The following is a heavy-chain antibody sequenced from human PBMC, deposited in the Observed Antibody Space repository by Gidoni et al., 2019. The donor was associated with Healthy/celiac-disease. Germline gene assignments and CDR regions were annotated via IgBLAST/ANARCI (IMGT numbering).Heavy chain of an antibody. J-gene: IGHJ6*02. CDR3: ARLIVATGMDV. D-gene: IGHD5-12*01. CDR2: MYSGGST. CDR1: GFTVSSNY. Sequence: EVQLVESGGGLIQPGGSLRLSCAASGFTVSSNYMSWVRQAPGKGLEWESVMYSGGSTYDADSVKGRFTISRENSKNTLYLKMNSLRAEDTAVYYCARLIVATGMDVWGQGTTVTVSS. V-gene: IGHV3-53*01.